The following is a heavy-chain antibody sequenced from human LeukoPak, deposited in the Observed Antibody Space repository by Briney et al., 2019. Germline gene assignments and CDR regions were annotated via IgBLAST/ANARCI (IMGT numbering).Heavy chain of an antibody. D-gene: IGHD4-17*01. CDR1: GFTFSSYA. J-gene: IGHJ4*02. V-gene: IGHV3-23*01. CDR2: ISGSGGST. Sequence: GGSLRLSCEVSGFTFSSYAMSWVRQAPGKGLEWVSTISGSGGSTYYSDSVKGRFTISRDNSENTLYLQMNGLRAEDTAVYYCAKDPTSYGDPWNYWGQGTLVTVSS. CDR3: AKDPTSYGDPWNY.